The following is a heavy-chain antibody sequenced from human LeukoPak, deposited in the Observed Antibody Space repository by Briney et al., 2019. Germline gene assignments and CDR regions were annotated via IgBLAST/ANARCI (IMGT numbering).Heavy chain of an antibody. Sequence: GGSLRLSCAASGFPFNNYWMTWVRQAPGKGLEWVATINPDGSEKYYVDSVKGRFTISRDNTWKSLYLQMDSLRPEDTAVYYCARGHYGMDVWGQVTTVIVSS. J-gene: IGHJ6*02. CDR2: INPDGSEK. CDR3: ARGHYGMDV. CDR1: GFPFNNYW. V-gene: IGHV3-7*01.